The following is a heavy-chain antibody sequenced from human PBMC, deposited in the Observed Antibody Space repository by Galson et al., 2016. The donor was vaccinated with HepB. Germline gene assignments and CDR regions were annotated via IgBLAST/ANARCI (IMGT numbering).Heavy chain of an antibody. D-gene: IGHD1-1*01. Sequence: SVKVSCKASGYTFTSHYIHWVRQAPGQGLEWMGIINPSGGSTSYADNFGGRVTLTSDTATSTVYMDLRSLTSADTAIYYCVRLGATSPSWAVQYYYFGMDVWGQGTTVIVSS. CDR1: GYTFTSHY. J-gene: IGHJ6*02. CDR3: VRLGATSPSWAVQYYYFGMDV. V-gene: IGHV1-46*01. CDR2: INPSGGST.